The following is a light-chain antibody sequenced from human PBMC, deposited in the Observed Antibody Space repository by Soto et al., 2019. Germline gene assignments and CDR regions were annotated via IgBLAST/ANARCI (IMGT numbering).Light chain of an antibody. CDR3: SSYTSTSTLV. J-gene: IGLJ1*01. Sequence: QSVLTQPASVSGSPGQSITISCTGTSSDVGGYNYVSWYQQHPGKAPKLMIYEVSNRPSGVSNRFSGYKSGNTASLTISGLQADDEADYYCSSYTSTSTLVFGTGTKVTV. V-gene: IGLV2-14*01. CDR2: EVS. CDR1: SSDVGGYNY.